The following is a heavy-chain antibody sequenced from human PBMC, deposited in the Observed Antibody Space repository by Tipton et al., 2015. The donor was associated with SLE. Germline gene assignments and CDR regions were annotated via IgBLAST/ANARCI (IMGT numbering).Heavy chain of an antibody. J-gene: IGHJ5*02. CDR2: INHSGST. CDR1: GGSFSGYY. V-gene: IGHV4-34*01. CDR3: ARGQANMAARRGKNNWFDP. Sequence: TLSLTCAVYGGSFSGYYWSWIRQPPGKGLEWIGEINHSGSTNYNPSLKSRVTISVDTSKNQFSLKLSSVTAADTAVYYCARGQANMAARRGKNNWFDPWGQGTLVTVSS. D-gene: IGHD6-6*01.